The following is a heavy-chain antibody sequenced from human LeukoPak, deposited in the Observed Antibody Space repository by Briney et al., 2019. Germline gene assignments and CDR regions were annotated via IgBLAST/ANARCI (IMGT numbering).Heavy chain of an antibody. Sequence: PGGSLRLSXAASGFTFDDYGMSWVCQAPGKGLEWVSGINWNGGSTGYADSVKGRFTISRDNAKNSLYLQMNSLRAEDTALYYCAREGYYYHSSGYNLGYYFDYWGQGTLVTVSS. CDR3: AREGYYYHSSGYNLGYYFDY. CDR2: INWNGGST. CDR1: GFTFDDYG. V-gene: IGHV3-20*04. J-gene: IGHJ4*02. D-gene: IGHD3-22*01.